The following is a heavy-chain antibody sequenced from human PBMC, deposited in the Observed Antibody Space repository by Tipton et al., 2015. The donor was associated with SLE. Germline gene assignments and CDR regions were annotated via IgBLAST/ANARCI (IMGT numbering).Heavy chain of an antibody. D-gene: IGHD1-1*01. V-gene: IGHV5-10-1*01. CDR1: GYSFTSYW. CDR3: ARHRDSGTWMDAFDI. Sequence: VQLVQSGAEVKKPGESLRISCKGSGYSFTSYWISWVRQMPGKGLEWMGRIDPSDSYTNYSPSFQGHVTISADKSISTAYLQWSSLKASDTAMYYCARHRDSGTWMDAFDIWGQGTMVAVSS. CDR2: IDPSDSYT. J-gene: IGHJ3*02.